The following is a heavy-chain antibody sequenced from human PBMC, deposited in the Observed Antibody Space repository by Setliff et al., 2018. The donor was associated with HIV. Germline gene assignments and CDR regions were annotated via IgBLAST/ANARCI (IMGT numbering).Heavy chain of an antibody. V-gene: IGHV1-2*02. Sequence: ASVKVSCKASGYTFTNYYIHWVRQSPGQGLEWMGWINPNNGDTEYEQRFQGRVTMTRVTSITTVYMEVTRLRSDDTAVYYCVRGKFRATWSLFADQYFDFWGRGTLVTVSS. D-gene: IGHD5-12*01. CDR2: INPNNGDT. J-gene: IGHJ4*02. CDR1: GYTFTNYY. CDR3: VRGKFRATWSLFADQYFDF.